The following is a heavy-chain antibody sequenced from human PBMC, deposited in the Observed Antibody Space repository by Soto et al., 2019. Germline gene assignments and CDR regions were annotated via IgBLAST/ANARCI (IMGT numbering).Heavy chain of an antibody. CDR1: GDSVSSNSAG. V-gene: IGHV6-1*01. CDR2: TYYRSKWYY. Sequence: SQTLSLTCAITGDSVSSNSAGWSWVRQSPSRGLEWLGRTYYRSKWYYEYAVSVRGRMTINPDTSKNQYSLQLNSVTPEDPAVYFCARGEQYSGRIFDYWGQGTLVTVSS. CDR3: ARGEQYSGRIFDY. D-gene: IGHD1-26*01. J-gene: IGHJ4*01.